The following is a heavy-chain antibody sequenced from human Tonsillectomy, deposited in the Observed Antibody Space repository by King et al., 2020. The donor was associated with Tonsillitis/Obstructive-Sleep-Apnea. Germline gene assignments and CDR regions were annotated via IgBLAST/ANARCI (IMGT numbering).Heavy chain of an antibody. Sequence: QLVQSGAEVKKPGASVKVSCKASGYTFTSYYMHWVRQTPGQGLEWMGIINPSGGSTSHAQKFQGRVTMTRDTSTSPVYMELSSLRSEDTAVYYCARDNCSSTSCYTHYFDFWGQGTLVTVSS. V-gene: IGHV1-46*01. J-gene: IGHJ4*02. CDR2: INPSGGST. CDR3: ARDNCSSTSCYTHYFDF. CDR1: GYTFTSYY. D-gene: IGHD2-2*02.